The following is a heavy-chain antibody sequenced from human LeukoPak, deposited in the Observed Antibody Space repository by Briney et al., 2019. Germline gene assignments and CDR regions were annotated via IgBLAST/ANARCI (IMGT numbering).Heavy chain of an antibody. D-gene: IGHD2-15*01. CDR1: GFTFSSYS. J-gene: IGHJ5*02. Sequence: PGGSLRLSCAASGFTFSSYSMNWVRQAPGKGLEWVSSISSSSSYIYYADSVKGRFTISRDNAKNSLYLQMNSLRAEDTAVYYCASVLWEDEDSSFDPWGQGTLVTVSS. CDR3: ASVLWEDEDSSFDP. CDR2: ISSSSSYI. V-gene: IGHV3-21*01.